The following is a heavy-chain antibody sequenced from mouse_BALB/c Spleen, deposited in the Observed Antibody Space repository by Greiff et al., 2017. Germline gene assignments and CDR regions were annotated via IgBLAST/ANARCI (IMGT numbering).Heavy chain of an antibody. CDR3: ARGGVTTGLYYAMDY. D-gene: IGHD2-2*01. J-gene: IGHJ4*01. V-gene: IGHV2-9*02. CDR1: GFSLTSYG. Sequence: VKLMESGPGLVAPSQSLSITCTVSGFSLTSYGVHWVRQPPGKGLEWLGVIWAGGSTNYNSALMSRLSISKDNSKSQVFLKMNSLQTDDTAMYYCARGGVTTGLYYAMDYWGQGTSVTVSS. CDR2: IWAGGST.